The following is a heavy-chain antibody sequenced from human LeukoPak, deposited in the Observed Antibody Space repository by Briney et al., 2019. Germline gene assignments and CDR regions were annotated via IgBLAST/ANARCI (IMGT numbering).Heavy chain of an antibody. CDR3: ARANRYSSGWPKYYFDY. D-gene: IGHD6-19*01. CDR1: GFTFSSYD. V-gene: IGHV3-13*01. J-gene: IGHJ4*02. CDR2: IGTAGDT. Sequence: PGGSLRLSCAASGFTFSSYDMHWVRQATGKGLEWVSAIGTAGDTYYPGSVKGRFTISRENAKNSFYLQMNSLRAGDTAVYYCARANRYSSGWPKYYFDYWGQGTLVTVSS.